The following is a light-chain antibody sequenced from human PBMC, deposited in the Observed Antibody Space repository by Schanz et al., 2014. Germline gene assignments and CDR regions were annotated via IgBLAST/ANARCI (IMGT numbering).Light chain of an antibody. J-gene: IGKJ1*01. V-gene: IGKV3-20*01. CDR1: QSVSSNS. CDR2: AAS. CDR3: QEYDSSQWT. Sequence: EIVLTQSPGALSLSPGERATLSCRASQSVSSNSLAWYRHKPGQPPRLLIYAASRRATGVPDRFSGSGSGTDFTLTISRLEPEDFAVYHCQEYDSSQWTFGQGTKVEIK.